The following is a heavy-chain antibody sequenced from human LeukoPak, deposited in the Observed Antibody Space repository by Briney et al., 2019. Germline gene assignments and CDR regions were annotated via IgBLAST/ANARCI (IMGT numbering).Heavy chain of an antibody. CDR3: ACLSGSYPFYFDY. J-gene: IGHJ4*02. Sequence: SETLSLTCTVSGGSISSSSYYWGWIRQPPGKGLEWIGSIYYSGSTYNNPSLKSRVTISVDTSKNQFSLKLTSVTAADTGLYYCACLSGSYPFYFDYWGQGTLVTVSS. CDR1: GGSISSSSYY. D-gene: IGHD1-26*01. CDR2: IYYSGST. V-gene: IGHV4-39*01.